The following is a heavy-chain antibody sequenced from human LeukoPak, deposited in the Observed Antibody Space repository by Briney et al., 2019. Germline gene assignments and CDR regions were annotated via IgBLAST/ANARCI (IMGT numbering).Heavy chain of an antibody. V-gene: IGHV1-69*13. D-gene: IGHD5-18*01. Sequence: SVKVSCKASGGTFSSYAISWVRQAPGQGLEWMGGIIPIFGTANYAQKLQGRVTITADESTSTAYMELSSLRSEDTAVYYCARVLWLQYWYFDLWGRGTLVTVSS. CDR2: IIPIFGTA. J-gene: IGHJ2*01. CDR1: GGTFSSYA. CDR3: ARVLWLQYWYFDL.